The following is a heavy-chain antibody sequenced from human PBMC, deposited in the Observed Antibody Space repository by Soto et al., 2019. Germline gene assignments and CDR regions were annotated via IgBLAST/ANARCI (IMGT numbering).Heavy chain of an antibody. CDR3: AKGPLTRGYFDWLHNSLFDY. J-gene: IGHJ4*02. CDR2: ISWNSGSI. D-gene: IGHD3-9*01. CDR1: GFTFDDYA. Sequence: PGGSLRLSCAASGFTFDDYAMHWVRQAPGKGLEWVSGISWNSGSIGYADSVKGRFTISRDNAKNSLYLQMNSLRAEDTALYYCAKGPLTRGYFDWLHNSLFDYWGQGTLVTVSS. V-gene: IGHV3-9*01.